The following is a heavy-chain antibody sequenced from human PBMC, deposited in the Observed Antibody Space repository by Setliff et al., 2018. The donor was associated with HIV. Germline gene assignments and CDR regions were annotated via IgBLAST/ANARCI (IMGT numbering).Heavy chain of an antibody. V-gene: IGHV1-69*13. J-gene: IGHJ6*03. CDR1: GGTFGSHA. Sequence: ASVKVSCKASGGTFGSHAISWVRQAPGQGLEWMGGIIPIFDTAKYAQKFQGRVTITADESTTTAYMELSSLRSEDTAVYYCARVRGRQPLLYVGYMDVWGKGTTVTVSS. CDR2: IIPIFDTA. D-gene: IGHD2-2*02. CDR3: ARVRGRQPLLYVGYMDV.